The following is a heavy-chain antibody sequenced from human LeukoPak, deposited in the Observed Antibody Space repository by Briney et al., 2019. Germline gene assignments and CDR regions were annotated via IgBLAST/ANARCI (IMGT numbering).Heavy chain of an antibody. CDR2: IYYSGST. CDR1: GGSISSYY. D-gene: IGHD3-22*01. V-gene: IGHV4-59*01. J-gene: IGHJ4*02. CDR3: ARGGDSSGYYYFDY. Sequence: SETLSLTCTVSGGSISSYYWSWIRQSPGKGLEWIGYIYYSGSTNYNPSLKSRVTISVDTSKNQFSLKLSSVTAADTAVYYCARGGDSSGYYYFDYWGQGTLVTVSS.